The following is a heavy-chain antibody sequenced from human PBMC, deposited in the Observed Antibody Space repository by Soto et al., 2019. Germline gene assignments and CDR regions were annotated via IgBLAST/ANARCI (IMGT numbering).Heavy chain of an antibody. CDR2: IIPIFGTA. CDR3: AREGLTGPTGFYYYYYGMDV. V-gene: IGHV1-69*06. J-gene: IGHJ6*02. CDR1: GGPFSSYA. D-gene: IGHD1-7*01. Sequence: GXAVKVSCTASGGPFSSYAISWVRRAPGQGLEWMGGIIPIFGTANYAQKFQGRVTITADKSTSTAYMELSSLRSEDTAVYYCAREGLTGPTGFYYYYYGMDVWGQGTTVTVSS.